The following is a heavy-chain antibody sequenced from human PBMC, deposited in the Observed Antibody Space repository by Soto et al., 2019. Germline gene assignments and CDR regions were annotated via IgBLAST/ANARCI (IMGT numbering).Heavy chain of an antibody. CDR2: ISSNGGST. J-gene: IGHJ6*03. CDR1: GFTFSSYA. Sequence: QPGGSLRLSCAASGFTFSSYAMHWVRQAPGKGLEYVSAISSNGGSTYYANSVKGRFTISRDNSKNTLYLQMGSLRAEDMAVYYCARDDAIFGVVGYYYMDVWGKGTTVTVSS. V-gene: IGHV3-64*01. D-gene: IGHD3-3*01. CDR3: ARDDAIFGVVGYYYMDV.